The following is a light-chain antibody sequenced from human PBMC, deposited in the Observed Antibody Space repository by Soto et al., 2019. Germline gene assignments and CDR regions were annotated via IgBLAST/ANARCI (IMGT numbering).Light chain of an antibody. CDR3: QAFGSSVST. V-gene: IGKV3-20*01. CDR2: GAS. Sequence: ETELNQSPGALSLYPGERASLSCRASQSISSIYLAWYQQKPGQAPRLLIYGASSRATGIPDRFSGSGSGTDFTLTINRLEPEDFAVYFCQAFGSSVSTFGGGTKVDIK. J-gene: IGKJ4*01. CDR1: QSISSIY.